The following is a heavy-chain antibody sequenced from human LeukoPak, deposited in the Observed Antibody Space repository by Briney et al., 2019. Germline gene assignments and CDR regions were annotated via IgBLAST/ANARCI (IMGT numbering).Heavy chain of an antibody. J-gene: IGHJ4*02. V-gene: IGHV1-46*01. Sequence: EASVKVSCKASGYTFTSYYMHWVRQAPGQGLEWMGIINPSGGSTSYAQKFQGRVTMTRDMSTSTVYMELSSLRSEDTAVYYCARDGHPDLLGIAVAGPYYWGQGTLVTVSS. D-gene: IGHD6-19*01. CDR3: ARDGHPDLLGIAVAGPYY. CDR1: GYTFTSYY. CDR2: INPSGGST.